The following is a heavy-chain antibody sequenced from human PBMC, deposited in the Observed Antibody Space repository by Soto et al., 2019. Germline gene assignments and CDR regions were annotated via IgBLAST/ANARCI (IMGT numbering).Heavy chain of an antibody. J-gene: IGHJ4*02. D-gene: IGHD5-12*01. V-gene: IGHV4-39*01. CDR2: IYYSGST. CDR1: GGSISSSSYY. Sequence: QLQLQESGPGLVKPSETLSLTCTVSGGSISSSSYYWGWIRQPPGKGLEWIGSIYYSGSTYYNPSLKSRVTIAVDTSKNQFSLKLSSVTAADTAVYYCARKRDRVAPGGSIDYWGQGTLVTVSS. CDR3: ARKRDRVAPGGSIDY.